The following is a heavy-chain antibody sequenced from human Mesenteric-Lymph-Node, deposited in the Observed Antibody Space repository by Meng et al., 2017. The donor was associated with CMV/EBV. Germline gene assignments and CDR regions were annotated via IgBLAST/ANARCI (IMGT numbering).Heavy chain of an antibody. V-gene: IGHV1-3*01. CDR3: ARDRGVHYPEFDF. Sequence: CKGSGYTFTSYPIHWVRQAPGQRLEWMGWISAGNGDTIYSQKFLDRVTITRDTPASTVYMELSSLRSEDTAVYSCARDRGVHYPEFDFWGQGTLVTVSS. CDR2: ISAGNGDT. D-gene: IGHD3-10*01. CDR1: GYTFTSYP. J-gene: IGHJ4*02.